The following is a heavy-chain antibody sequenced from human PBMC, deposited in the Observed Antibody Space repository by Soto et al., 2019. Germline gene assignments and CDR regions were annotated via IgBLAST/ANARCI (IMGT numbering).Heavy chain of an antibody. CDR1: GFTFNTYG. J-gene: IGHJ6*02. D-gene: IGHD2-2*01. CDR3: AKGQHCSSTSCYFYYYGMDV. V-gene: IGHV3-30*18. CDR2: ISYDGSNK. Sequence: VPLVESGGGVVQPGRSLRLSCAASGFTFNTYGMHWVRQAPGKGLERVAVISYDGSNKYYADSVKGRLTISRDNSKNTLYLQMNSLRAEDTAVYYCAKGQHCSSTSCYFYYYGMDVWGQGTTVAVSS.